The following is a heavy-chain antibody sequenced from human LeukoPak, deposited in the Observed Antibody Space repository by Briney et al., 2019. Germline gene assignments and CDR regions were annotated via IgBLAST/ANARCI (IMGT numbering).Heavy chain of an antibody. CDR1: CGSFSGYY. V-gene: IGHV4-34*01. CDR2: ITHSEST. CDR3: ARPVSCSPYYYDSSGYFDL. J-gene: IGHJ4*02. Sequence: AESLSLTCAVYCGSFSGYYWNWIRQPPGKGLEWLGEITHSESTNYNPSLKSRVTISVDRSKNQFSMKLSSVTAADATVLYCARPVSCSPYYYDSSGYFDLWPRGALVTV. D-gene: IGHD3-22*01.